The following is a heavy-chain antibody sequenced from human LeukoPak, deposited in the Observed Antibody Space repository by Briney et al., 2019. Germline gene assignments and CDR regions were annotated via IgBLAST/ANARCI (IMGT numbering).Heavy chain of an antibody. CDR2: IKQDGSEK. CDR3: ARGSRDSSGYYYSL. J-gene: IGHJ4*02. CDR1: GFTFSSYW. D-gene: IGHD3-22*01. V-gene: IGHV3-7*01. Sequence: GGSLRLSCAASGFTFSSYWMSWVRQAPGKGLEWVANIKQDGSEKYYVDSVKGRFTISRDNAKNSLYLQMNSLRAEDTAVYYCARGSRDSSGYYYSLWGQGTLVTVSS.